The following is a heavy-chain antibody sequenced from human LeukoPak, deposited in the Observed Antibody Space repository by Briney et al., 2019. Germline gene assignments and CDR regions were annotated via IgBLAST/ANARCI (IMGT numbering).Heavy chain of an antibody. D-gene: IGHD2-15*01. V-gene: IGHV3-15*01. J-gene: IGHJ4*02. CDR2: IKSKTDGGTT. Sequence: MPGGSLRLSCAASGFTFSSYAMSWVRQAPGKGLEWVGRIKSKTDGGTTDYAAPVKGRFTISRDDSKNTLYLQMNSLKTEDTAVYYCTTVSGSRRRVYFDYWGQGTLVTVSS. CDR1: GFTFSSYA. CDR3: TTVSGSRRRVYFDY.